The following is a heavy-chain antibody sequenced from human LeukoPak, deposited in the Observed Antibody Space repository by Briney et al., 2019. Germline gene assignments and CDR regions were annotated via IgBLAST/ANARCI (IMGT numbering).Heavy chain of an antibody. CDR1: GFTFSDYY. V-gene: IGHV3-11*06. J-gene: IGHJ4*02. Sequence: GGSLRLSCAASGFTFSDYYMSWLRQAPGKGREWVSYISSSSSYTNYADSVKGRFTISRDNAKNSLYLQMNSLRAEDTAVYYCARDRRRKGYCSSTSCYVGSDYWGQGTLVTVSS. CDR3: ARDRRRKGYCSSTSCYVGSDY. D-gene: IGHD2-2*01. CDR2: ISSSSSYT.